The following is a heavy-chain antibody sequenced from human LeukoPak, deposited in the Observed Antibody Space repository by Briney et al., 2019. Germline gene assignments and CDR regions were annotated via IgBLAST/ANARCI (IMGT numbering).Heavy chain of an antibody. CDR3: ARDTPQHLKRFDY. Sequence: SVKVSCKASGYTLNKFGMSWVRQAPGQGLEWLGWISTYNGKTKLGEKFQGRVTMTTDTSTSTVYMELTSLRTDDTAVYFCARDTPQHLKRFDYWGQGTLVTVSS. CDR1: GYTLNKFG. CDR2: ISTYNGKT. D-gene: IGHD6-13*01. V-gene: IGHV1-18*01. J-gene: IGHJ4*02.